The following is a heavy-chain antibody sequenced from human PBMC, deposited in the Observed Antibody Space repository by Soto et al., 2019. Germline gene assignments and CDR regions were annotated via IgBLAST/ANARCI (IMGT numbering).Heavy chain of an antibody. CDR3: AREVNNYYGMDV. CDR2: ISYSGST. J-gene: IGHJ6*02. CDR1: GASISSDDYY. Sequence: QVQLQESGPGLVKPSQTLSLTCSISGASISSDDYYWSWFRQPPGKGLEWIGYISYSGSTYYNPSRKSRITISVDTSQTQFSLILRAVTAADTAVFYCAREVNNYYGMDVWGQGTTVTVSS. V-gene: IGHV4-30-4*01.